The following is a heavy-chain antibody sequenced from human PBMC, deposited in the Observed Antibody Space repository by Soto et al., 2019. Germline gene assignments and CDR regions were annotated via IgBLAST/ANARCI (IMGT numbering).Heavy chain of an antibody. CDR2: IYYTGST. Sequence: SGTLSLTCTVSGGSISNFYWSWIRQPPGQELEWIGYIYYTGSTNYNPSLKSRVTMSVDTARNQLSLKMTSVTAADTAVYYCARGSRYSSTWSYWGQGTLVTVS. V-gene: IGHV4-59*01. CDR1: GGSISNFY. J-gene: IGHJ4*02. CDR3: ARGSRYSSTWSY. D-gene: IGHD6-13*01.